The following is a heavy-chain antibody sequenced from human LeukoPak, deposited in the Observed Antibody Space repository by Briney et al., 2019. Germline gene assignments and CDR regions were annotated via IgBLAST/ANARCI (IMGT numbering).Heavy chain of an antibody. CDR2: IIPIFGTA. CDR1: GGTFSSYD. Sequence: SVKVSCKASGGTFSSYDISWVRQAPGQGLEWMGGIIPIFGTANYAQKFQGRVTITADESTSTAYMELNSLRSEDTAVYYCASPIAARPGYYYYYMDVWGKGTTVTVSS. D-gene: IGHD6-6*01. J-gene: IGHJ6*03. CDR3: ASPIAARPGYYYYYMDV. V-gene: IGHV1-69*13.